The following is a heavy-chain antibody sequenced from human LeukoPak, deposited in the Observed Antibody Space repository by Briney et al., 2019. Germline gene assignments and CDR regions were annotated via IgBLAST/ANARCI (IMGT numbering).Heavy chain of an antibody. Sequence: ASVKVSCKASGYTFTSYDINWVRQATGQGLEWMGWMNPNSGNTGYAQKFQGRVTMTRNTSISTAYMELSSLRSEDTAVYYCARGRLLRGYSGYDLFYWGQGTLVTVSS. CDR2: MNPNSGNT. J-gene: IGHJ4*02. CDR1: GYTFTSYD. V-gene: IGHV1-8*01. D-gene: IGHD5-12*01. CDR3: ARGRLLRGYSGYDLFY.